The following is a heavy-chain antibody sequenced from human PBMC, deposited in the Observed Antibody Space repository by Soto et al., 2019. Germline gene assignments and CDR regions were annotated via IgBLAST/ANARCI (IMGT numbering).Heavy chain of an antibody. J-gene: IGHJ4*02. CDR3: ATDPNLPLMGVTSGSAF. CDR1: GGTYSSYP. CDR2: IIPIFGTA. D-gene: IGHD1-26*01. Sequence: SLVKVSCKASGGTYSSYPISWVGQATGQGLEWMGGIIPIFGTANYAQKFQGRVTITADEFTSTAYMELSSLRSEVTGVYYCATDPNLPLMGVTSGSAFWGQGTLVTVSS. V-gene: IGHV1-69*01.